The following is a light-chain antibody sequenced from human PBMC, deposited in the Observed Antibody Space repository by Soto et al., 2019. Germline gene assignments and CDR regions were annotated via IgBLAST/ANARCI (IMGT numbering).Light chain of an antibody. CDR3: QQYKSDPYT. CDR2: KAS. Sequence: DIQITQSPSTLSTSVGDRVAITCLSSQSISSWLAWYQQKPGKAPNLLIYKASNLQSGVPSRFSGSGSGTEFTLTISSLQPDDFATYYCQQYKSDPYTFGQGSKVDIK. CDR1: QSISSW. J-gene: IGKJ2*01. V-gene: IGKV1-5*03.